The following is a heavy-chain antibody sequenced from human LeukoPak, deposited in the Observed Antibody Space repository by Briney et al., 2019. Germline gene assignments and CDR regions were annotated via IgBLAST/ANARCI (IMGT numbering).Heavy chain of an antibody. CDR1: GGTFSSYA. J-gene: IGHJ4*02. D-gene: IGHD3-10*01. Sequence: GASVKVSRKASGGTFSSYAISWVRQAPGQGLEWMGGIIPIFGTANYAQKFQGRVTITADESTSTAYMELSSLRSEDTAVYYCARYGENTPFDYWGQGTLVTVSS. V-gene: IGHV1-69*13. CDR3: ARYGENTPFDY. CDR2: IIPIFGTA.